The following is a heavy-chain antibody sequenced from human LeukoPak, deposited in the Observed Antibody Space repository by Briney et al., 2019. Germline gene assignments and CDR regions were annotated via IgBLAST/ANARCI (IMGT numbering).Heavy chain of an antibody. CDR1: GFTFSDYS. J-gene: IGHJ4*02. D-gene: IGHD3-10*01. CDR3: ASERLVVRGITGYFDY. V-gene: IGHV3-21*01. Sequence: GGSLRLSCAASGFTFSDYSMNWVRQAPGKGLEWVSSISFTSSFVYYADSVKGRFTISRDNAKDSLYLQMNSLRAEDTAVYYCASERLVVRGITGYFDYWGQGTLVTVSS. CDR2: ISFTSSFV.